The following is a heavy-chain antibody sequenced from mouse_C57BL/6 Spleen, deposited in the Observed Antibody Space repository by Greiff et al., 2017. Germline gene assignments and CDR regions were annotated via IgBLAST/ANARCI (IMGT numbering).Heavy chain of an antibody. CDR1: GYTFTSYW. CDR3: ARKGDGYYRYAMDY. D-gene: IGHD2-3*01. CDR2: IYPSDSET. J-gene: IGHJ4*01. V-gene: IGHV1-61*01. Sequence: QVQLQQPGAELVRPGSSVKLSCKASGYTFTSYWMDWVTQRPGQGLEWIGNIYPSDSETHYNQKFKDKATLTVDKSSSTAYMQLSSLTSEDSAVYYCARKGDGYYRYAMDYWGQGTSVTVSS.